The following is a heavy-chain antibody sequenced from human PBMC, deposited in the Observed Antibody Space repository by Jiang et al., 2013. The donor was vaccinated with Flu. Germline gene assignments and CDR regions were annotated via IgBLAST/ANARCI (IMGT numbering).Heavy chain of an antibody. D-gene: IGHD2-15*01. CDR2: IYYSGST. V-gene: IGHV4-39*07. CDR3: AREEGYCSGGSCYPSTSSP. CDR1: GGSISSSSYY. J-gene: IGHJ5*02. Sequence: GLVKPSETLSLTCTVSGGSISSSSYYWGWIRQPPGKGLEWIGSIYYSGSTYYNPSLKSRVTISVDTSKNQFSLKLSSVTAADTAVYYCAREEGYCSGGSCYPSTSSPWGQGTLVTVSS.